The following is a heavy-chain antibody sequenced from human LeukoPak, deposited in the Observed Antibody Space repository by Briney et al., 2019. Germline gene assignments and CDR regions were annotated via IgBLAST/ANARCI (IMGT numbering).Heavy chain of an antibody. D-gene: IGHD6-19*01. V-gene: IGHV4-39*07. Sequence: SETLSLTCTVSGGSVSSNRYYWGWIRQPPGKGLEWIGSIYYSGSTNYNPSLKSRVTISVDTSKNQFSLKLSSVTAADTAVYYCARGGAGTFSTRFRYWGQGTLVTVSS. CDR1: GGSVSSNRYY. CDR2: IYYSGST. J-gene: IGHJ4*02. CDR3: ARGGAGTFSTRFRY.